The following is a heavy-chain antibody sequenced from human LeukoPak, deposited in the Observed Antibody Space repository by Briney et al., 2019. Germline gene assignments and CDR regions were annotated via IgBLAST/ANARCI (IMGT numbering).Heavy chain of an antibody. J-gene: IGHJ4*02. CDR3: ARDPKVGSGWYDSSYYFDY. CDR1: GFTFSSYS. Sequence: GGSLRLSCAASGFTFSSYSMNWVRQAPGKGLEWVSSISSSSSYIYYADSVKGRFTISRDNAKNSLYLQMNSLRAEDTAVYYCARDPKVGSGWYDSSYYFDYWGQGTLVTVSS. CDR2: ISSSSSYI. D-gene: IGHD6-19*01. V-gene: IGHV3-21*01.